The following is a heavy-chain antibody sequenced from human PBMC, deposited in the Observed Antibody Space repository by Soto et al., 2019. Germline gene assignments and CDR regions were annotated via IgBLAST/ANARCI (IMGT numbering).Heavy chain of an antibody. Sequence: QVQLVQSGAEVKKPGSSVKVSCKASGATLSSYAINWVRQAPGQGLEWMGGIIPMFGTANYAQKFKGRVTITAGESTSTVYMELSSLRSEDTAVYYCARVGPAHYYDSSGYYSPLDYWGQGTLVTVSS. J-gene: IGHJ4*02. CDR2: IIPMFGTA. CDR1: GATLSSYA. CDR3: ARVGPAHYYDSSGYYSPLDY. D-gene: IGHD3-22*01. V-gene: IGHV1-69*01.